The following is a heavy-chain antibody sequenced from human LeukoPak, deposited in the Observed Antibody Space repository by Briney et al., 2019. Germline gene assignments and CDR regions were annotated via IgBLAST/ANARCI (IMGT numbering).Heavy chain of an antibody. J-gene: IGHJ4*02. CDR3: ARVSGSDY. CDR1: GFTLCDYY. D-gene: IGHD5-12*01. V-gene: IGHV3-11*04. CDR2: VSSSGRTI. Sequence: PGGSLRLSCAPSGFTLCDYYMSWGPEAPGQGLEWVSSVSSSGRTIYYAASVKGRFTNSRDNAKNSLYLQMNSLRVEDTAVYYCARVSGSDYWGQGTLVTVSS.